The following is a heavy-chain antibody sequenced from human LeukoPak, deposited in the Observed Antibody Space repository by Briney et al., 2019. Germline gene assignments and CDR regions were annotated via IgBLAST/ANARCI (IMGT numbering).Heavy chain of an antibody. J-gene: IGHJ4*02. V-gene: IGHV3-7*01. D-gene: IGHD5-18*01. Sequence: PGGSLRLSCAASGFTFSSYWMTWFRQAPGKGLKWLPNIKKDGSEKYYVDSVKGRFTISRDNAKTSLYLQMNSLRAEDTAVYYCARHLSGVTGYTYGRGIDYWGQGTLVTVSS. CDR3: ARHLSGVTGYTYGRGIDY. CDR1: GFTFSSYW. CDR2: IKKDGSEK.